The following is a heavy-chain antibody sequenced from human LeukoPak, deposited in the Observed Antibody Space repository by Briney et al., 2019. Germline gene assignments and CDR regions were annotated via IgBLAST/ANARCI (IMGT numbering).Heavy chain of an antibody. V-gene: IGHV4-31*03. CDR3: ARSMTTSHNDY. J-gene: IGHJ4*02. Sequence: SETLSLTCTVSGGSISSGGFYWSWIRQHPGKGLEWLGYIYYSGTTYYNPSLKSRVTISVDTSKNQFSLKLSSVTAADTAMYYCARSMTTSHNDYWGQGTLVTVSS. CDR2: IYYSGTT. D-gene: IGHD4-11*01. CDR1: GGSISSGGFY.